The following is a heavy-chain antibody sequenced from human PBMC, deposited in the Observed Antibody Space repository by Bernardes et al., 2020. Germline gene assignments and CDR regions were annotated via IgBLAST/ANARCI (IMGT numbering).Heavy chain of an antibody. CDR2: VYYRGSN. J-gene: IGHJ3*02. V-gene: IGHV4-59*01. CDR1: GGSISNFY. Sequence: SEPLSLTCTVSGGSISNFYWSWIRQPPGKGLEWIGYVYYRGSNSYNPSLKSRVTMSVDTSRNQFSLKLSSVTAADTAKYFCARENWPARVPFDIWGQGTTVTVSS. D-gene: IGHD3-10*01. CDR3: ARENWPARVPFDI.